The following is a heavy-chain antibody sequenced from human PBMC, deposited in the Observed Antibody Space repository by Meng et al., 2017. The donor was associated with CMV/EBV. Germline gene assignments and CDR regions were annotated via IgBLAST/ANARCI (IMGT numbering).Heavy chain of an antibody. CDR2: ISSSGSTI. D-gene: IGHD3-3*01. Sequence: GESLKISCAASGFTFSSYEMNWVRQAPGKGLEWVSYISSSGSTIYYADSVKGRFTISRDNAKNSLYLQMNSLRAEDTAVYYCARSPNYDFWSGYYGGDYWGQGTLVTVSS. V-gene: IGHV3-48*03. J-gene: IGHJ4*02. CDR1: GFTFSSYE. CDR3: ARSPNYDFWSGYYGGDY.